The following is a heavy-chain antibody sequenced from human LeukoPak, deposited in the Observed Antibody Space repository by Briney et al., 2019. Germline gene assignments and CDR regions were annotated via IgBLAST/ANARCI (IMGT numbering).Heavy chain of an antibody. J-gene: IGHJ4*02. CDR3: AREPRQYYYGSGSYQTGFYYFDY. CDR1: GGSISSSSYY. V-gene: IGHV4-39*07. D-gene: IGHD3-10*01. Sequence: SETLSLTCTVSGGSISSSSYYWGWIRQPPGKGLEWIGSIYYSGSTYYNPSLKSRVTISVDTSKNQFSLKLSSVTAADTAVYYCAREPRQYYYGSGSYQTGFYYFDYWGQGTLVTVSS. CDR2: IYYSGST.